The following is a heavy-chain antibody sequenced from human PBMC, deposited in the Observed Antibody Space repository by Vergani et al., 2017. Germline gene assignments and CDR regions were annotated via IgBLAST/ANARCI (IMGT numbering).Heavy chain of an antibody. CDR1: GFTFTSSA. CDR3: ARGSLYYYDTSGYPGGMDV. CDR2: IIPIFGTA. Sequence: QLVQSGPEVKKPGTSVKVSCKASGFTFTSSAMQWVRQARGQRLEWMGGIIPIFGTANYAQKFQGRVTITADESTSTAYLELSSLRSEDTAVYYCARGSLYYYDTSGYPGGMDVWGQGTTVTVSS. V-gene: IGHV1-69*01. J-gene: IGHJ6*02. D-gene: IGHD3-22*01.